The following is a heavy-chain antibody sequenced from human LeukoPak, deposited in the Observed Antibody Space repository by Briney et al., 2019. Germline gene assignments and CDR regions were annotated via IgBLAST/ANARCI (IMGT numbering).Heavy chain of an antibody. CDR1: GYTFTSYD. V-gene: IGHV1-8*01. D-gene: IGHD2-2*01. J-gene: IGHJ5*02. CDR2: MNPNSGNT. Sequence: ASVKVSCKASGYTFTSYDINWVRQATGQGLEWMGWMNPNSGNTGYAQKFQGRVTMTEDTSTDTAYMELSSLRSEDTAVYYCATTRVVPAAIPYNWFDPWGQGTLVTVSS. CDR3: ATTRVVPAAIPYNWFDP.